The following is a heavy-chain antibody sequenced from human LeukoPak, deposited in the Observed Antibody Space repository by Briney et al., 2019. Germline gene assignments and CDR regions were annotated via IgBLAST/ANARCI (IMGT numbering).Heavy chain of an antibody. CDR2: IYTSGST. V-gene: IGHV4-61*02. D-gene: IGHD4-17*01. CDR3: ARNTVTKNLYYYYYMDV. J-gene: IGHJ6*03. CDR1: GGSISSGSYY. Sequence: PSQTLSLTCTVSGGSISSGSYYWSWIRQPTGKGLEWIGRIYTSGSTNYNPSLKSRVTISVDTSKNQFSLKLSSVTAADTAVYYCARNTVTKNLYYYYYMDVWGKGTTVTVSS.